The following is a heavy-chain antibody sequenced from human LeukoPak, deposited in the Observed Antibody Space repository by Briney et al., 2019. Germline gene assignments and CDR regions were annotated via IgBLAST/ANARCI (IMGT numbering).Heavy chain of an antibody. CDR1: CGSISSYY. Sequence: PSETLSFTCTVSCGSISSYYWSWIRQPPGKGLEWIAYLFYSGSTDYNPSLESRVTISVDTPKNQFSLKLRSVSAADTAVYYCATVAVIRGVTYFDYWGQGTVVTVSS. J-gene: IGHJ4*02. D-gene: IGHD3-10*01. CDR3: ATVAVIRGVTYFDY. CDR2: LFYSGST. V-gene: IGHV4-59*01.